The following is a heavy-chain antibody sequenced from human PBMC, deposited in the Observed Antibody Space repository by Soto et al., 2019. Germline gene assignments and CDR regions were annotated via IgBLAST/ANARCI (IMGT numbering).Heavy chain of an antibody. V-gene: IGHV3-23*01. CDR1: GFTFNTYA. D-gene: IGHD3-10*01. CDR2: ISGSGATT. CDR3: AKGRGGAYYYYGLDV. Sequence: EVQLLESGGGLVQPGESLTLSCAASGFTFNTYAMTWARRAPGKGLEWVSAISGSGATTYVADSVKGRFTISRDNSKDTLYLQMNSLRAEDTAINYCAKGRGGAYYYYGLDVWGQGTTVTVSS. J-gene: IGHJ6*02.